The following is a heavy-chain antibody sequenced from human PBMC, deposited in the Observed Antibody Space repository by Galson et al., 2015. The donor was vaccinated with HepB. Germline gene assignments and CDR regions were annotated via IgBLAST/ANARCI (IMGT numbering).Heavy chain of an antibody. CDR2: IWYDGSNK. CDR1: GFTFSSYG. D-gene: IGHD4-17*01. V-gene: IGHV3-33*01. J-gene: IGHJ4*02. CDR3: ARDLGGYGDAGGY. Sequence: SLRLSCAASGFTFSSYGMHWVRQAQGKGLEWVAVIWYDGSNKYYADSVKGRFTISRDNSKNTLYLQMNSLRAEDTAVYYCARDLGGYGDAGGYWGQGSLVTVSS.